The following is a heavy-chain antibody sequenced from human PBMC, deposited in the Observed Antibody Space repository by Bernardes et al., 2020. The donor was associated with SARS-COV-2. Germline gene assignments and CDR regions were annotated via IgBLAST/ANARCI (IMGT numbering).Heavy chain of an antibody. CDR1: GLTFDSW. CDR3: ARDREYGMDY. Sequence: GSLRLSCVVSGLTFDSWMHWVRQAPGKGLVWVSRIKTDGVTTSYADSVKGRFTISRDNAKNTLYLQMNSLRAEDTAVYYCARDREYGMDYWGQGTLVTVSS. V-gene: IGHV3-74*01. D-gene: IGHD6-6*01. J-gene: IGHJ4*02. CDR2: IKTDGVTT.